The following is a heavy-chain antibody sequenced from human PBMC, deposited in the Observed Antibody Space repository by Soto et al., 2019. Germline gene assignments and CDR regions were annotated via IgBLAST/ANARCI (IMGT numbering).Heavy chain of an antibody. J-gene: IGHJ4*02. CDR3: VSVGSGYLLDY. V-gene: IGHV3-72*01. Sequence: GGSLRLSCAASGFTFSDHYMDWVRQAPGKGLEWVGRTRNKANSYTTEYAASVKGRFTVSRDYSENSLYLQMNSLKTEDTAVYYCVSVGSGYLLDYWGQGALVTVSS. CDR1: GFTFSDHY. D-gene: IGHD3-3*01. CDR2: TRNKANSYTT.